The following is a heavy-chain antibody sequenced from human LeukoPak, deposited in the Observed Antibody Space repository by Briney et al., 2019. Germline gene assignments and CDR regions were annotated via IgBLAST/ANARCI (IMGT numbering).Heavy chain of an antibody. CDR1: GYTFISYY. J-gene: IGHJ4*02. CDR3: ASLWFGELLAW. CDR2: INPSGGST. D-gene: IGHD3-10*01. V-gene: IGHV1-46*01. Sequence: GASVKVSCKASGYTFISYYMHWVRQAPGQGLEWMGIINPSGGSTSYAQKFQGRVTMTRDASTSTVYMELSSLRSEDTAVYYCASLWFGELLAWWGQGTLVTVSS.